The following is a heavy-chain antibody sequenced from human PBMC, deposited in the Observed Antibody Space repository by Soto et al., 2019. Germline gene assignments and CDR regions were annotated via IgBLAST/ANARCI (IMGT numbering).Heavy chain of an antibody. CDR3: AGRGYNGYNFFAP. J-gene: IGHJ5*02. Sequence: QVQLVQSGAEVKKPGSSVKVSCKASGGTFSSYAISWVRQAPGQGLEWMGGIIPIFETTDYAQKFQARIPITPDESSRTAYMELRRLSSEDTAMYYCAGRGYNGYNFFAPWGQGTLVTVSS. V-gene: IGHV1-69*05. CDR1: GGTFSSYA. D-gene: IGHD5-12*01. CDR2: IIPIFETT.